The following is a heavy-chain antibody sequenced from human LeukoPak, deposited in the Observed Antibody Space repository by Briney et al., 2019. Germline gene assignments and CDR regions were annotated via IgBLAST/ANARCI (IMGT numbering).Heavy chain of an antibody. J-gene: IGHJ6*02. D-gene: IGHD6-13*01. CDR2: IYYSGST. CDR1: GGSISSGDYY. CDR3: ARATSSSWYYYYYGMDV. V-gene: IGHV4-30-4*01. Sequence: PSQTLSLTCTVSGGSISSGDYYWSWIRQPPGKGLEWIGYIYYSGSTYYNPSLKSRVTISVDTSKNQFSLKLGSVTAADTAVYYCARATSSSWYYYYYGMDVWGQGTTVTVSS.